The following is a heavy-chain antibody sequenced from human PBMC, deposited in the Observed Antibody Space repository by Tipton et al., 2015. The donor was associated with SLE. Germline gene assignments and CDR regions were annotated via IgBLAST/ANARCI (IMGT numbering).Heavy chain of an antibody. CDR2: IYTSGST. Sequence: LRLSCTVSGGSITGGNYCWTWIRQPAGKGLEWIGRIYTSGSTKYSPSLKSRVTISTNTSRNQFSLRLSSGTAADTAFYYCARTSYSSGWYADYWGQGILVTVSS. J-gene: IGHJ4*02. CDR1: GGSITGGNYC. D-gene: IGHD6-19*01. V-gene: IGHV4-61*02. CDR3: ARTSYSSGWYADY.